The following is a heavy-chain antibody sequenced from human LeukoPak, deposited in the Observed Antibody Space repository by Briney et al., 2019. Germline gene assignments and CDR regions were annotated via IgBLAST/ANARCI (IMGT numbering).Heavy chain of an antibody. V-gene: IGHV4-34*01. CDR1: GGSFSGYY. CDR2: MNHSGST. D-gene: IGHD1-26*01. Sequence: ETLSLTCAVYGGSFSGYYWSWIRQPPGKGLEWIGEMNHSGSTNYNPSLKSRVAISVDTSKNQFSLKLSSVTAADTAVYYCSRRVTREVLRASRSDPFDIWGQGTMVTVSS. J-gene: IGHJ3*02. CDR3: SRRVTREVLRASRSDPFDI.